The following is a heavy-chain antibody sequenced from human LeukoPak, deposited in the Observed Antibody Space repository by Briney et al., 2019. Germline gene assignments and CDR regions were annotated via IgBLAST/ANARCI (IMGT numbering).Heavy chain of an antibody. J-gene: IGHJ4*02. CDR3: AKAGPYYYDSSGSIDY. Sequence: PGGSLRLSCAASGFTFRNYGMHWVRQAPGKGLEWVAFIRYDGSNKYYADSVKGRFTISRDNSKNTLHLQMNSLSAEDTAVYYCAKAGPYYYDSSGSIDYWGQGTLVTVSS. CDR1: GFTFRNYG. D-gene: IGHD3-22*01. CDR2: IRYDGSNK. V-gene: IGHV3-30*02.